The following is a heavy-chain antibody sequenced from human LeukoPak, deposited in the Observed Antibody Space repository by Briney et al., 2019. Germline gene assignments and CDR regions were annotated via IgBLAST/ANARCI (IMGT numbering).Heavy chain of an antibody. V-gene: IGHV4-34*01. CDR1: GGSFSGYY. J-gene: IGHJ4*02. CDR3: ARRGTYYYDSSGHFDY. Sequence: PSETLSLTCAVFGGSFSGYYCSWIRQPPGKGLEWIGEINHSGSTNYNPSLKSRVTISVDTSKNQFSLKLSSVTAADTAVYYCARRGTYYYDSSGHFDYWGQGTLVTVSS. CDR2: INHSGST. D-gene: IGHD3-22*01.